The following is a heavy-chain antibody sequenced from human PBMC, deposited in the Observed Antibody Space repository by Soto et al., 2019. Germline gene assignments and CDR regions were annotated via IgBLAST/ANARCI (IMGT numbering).Heavy chain of an antibody. CDR1: GYTFTSYY. J-gene: IGHJ4*02. Sequence: ASVKVSCKASGYTFTSYYMHWVRQAPGQGLEWMGWINAYNGNTNYAQKLQGRVTMTTDTSTSRAYMELRSLRSDDTAVYYCARDYDFWSGPGDYWGQGTLVTVSS. V-gene: IGHV1-18*04. CDR2: INAYNGNT. CDR3: ARDYDFWSGPGDY. D-gene: IGHD3-3*01.